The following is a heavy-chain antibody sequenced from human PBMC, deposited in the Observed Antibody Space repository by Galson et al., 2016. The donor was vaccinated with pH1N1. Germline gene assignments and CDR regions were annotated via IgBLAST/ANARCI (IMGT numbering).Heavy chain of an antibody. CDR3: ARDGEGYYMDV. J-gene: IGHJ6*03. CDR1: GDTFNYYT. CDR2: IIPVLSLP. D-gene: IGHD7-27*01. Sequence: SVKVSCKASGDTFNYYTINWVRQAPGQGLQWMGRIIPVLSLPNYAQTFQGRVTISADKSTTPVHMHLSSLRSEDTAVYYCARDGEGYYMDVWGKGTTVIVSS. V-gene: IGHV1-69*04.